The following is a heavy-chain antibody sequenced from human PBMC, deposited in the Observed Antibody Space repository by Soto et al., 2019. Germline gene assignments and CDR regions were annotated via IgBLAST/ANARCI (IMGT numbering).Heavy chain of an antibody. CDR1: EFTFSSYS. D-gene: IGHD2-2*01. Sequence: GGSLRLSCAASEFTFSSYSMHWVRQAPGKGLEWVSSISSSSSYIYYADSVKGRFTISRDNAKNSLYLQMNSLRAEDTAVYYCARDRASLDCPVDAFDIWGQGTMVTVSS. V-gene: IGHV3-21*01. J-gene: IGHJ3*02. CDR2: ISSSSSYI. CDR3: ARDRASLDCPVDAFDI.